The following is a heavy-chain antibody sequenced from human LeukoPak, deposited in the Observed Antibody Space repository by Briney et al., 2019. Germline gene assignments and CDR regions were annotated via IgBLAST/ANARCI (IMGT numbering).Heavy chain of an antibody. CDR1: GGSFSDYF. CDR2: IFHSGSV. Sequence: SETLSLTCAVYGGSFSDYFWGLVRQPPGKGLEWIGSIFHSGSVYYNPSLKSRVTISVDPSKNRFSLKLTSVTAADTSVYYCARVVASTSIDSWGQGTLVTVSS. V-gene: IGHV4-38-2*01. CDR3: ARVVASTSIDS. D-gene: IGHD2-15*01. J-gene: IGHJ4*02.